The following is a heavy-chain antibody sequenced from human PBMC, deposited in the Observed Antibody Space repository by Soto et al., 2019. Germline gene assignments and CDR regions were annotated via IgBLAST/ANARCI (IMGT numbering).Heavy chain of an antibody. V-gene: IGHV4-34*01. J-gene: IGHJ4*02. D-gene: IGHD2-21*01. CDR1: GGSFSGYY. CDR2: INHSGST. CDR3: ARASVVLPYHY. Sequence: QVQLQQWGAGLLKPSETLSLTCAVYGGSFSGYYWSWIRQPPGKGLEWVGEINHSGSTNYNPSLKSRVTISLDTSKNQFSLTLSSVTAADTAVYYCARASVVLPYHYWGQGTLVTVSS.